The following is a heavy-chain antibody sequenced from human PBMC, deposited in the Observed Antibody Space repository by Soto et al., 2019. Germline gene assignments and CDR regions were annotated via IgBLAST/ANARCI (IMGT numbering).Heavy chain of an antibody. CDR1: GGSISSDY. CDR3: ARRGSTNPYYYYYMDV. CDR2: IYYSGST. J-gene: IGHJ6*03. V-gene: IGHV4-59*08. Sequence: SETLSLTCTVSGGSISSDYWSWIRQPPGKGLEWIGYIYYSGSTNYNPSLKSRVTISVDTSKNQFSLKLSSVTAADTAVYYCARRGSTNPYYYYYMDVWGKGTTVTVSS. D-gene: IGHD2-2*01.